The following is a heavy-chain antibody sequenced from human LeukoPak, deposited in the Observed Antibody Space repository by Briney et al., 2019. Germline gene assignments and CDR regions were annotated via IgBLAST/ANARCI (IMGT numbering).Heavy chain of an antibody. Sequence: SQTLSLTCAISGDSVSSNSAAWNWIRQSPSRGLEWLGRTYYRAKWYNDYAVSVKSRITINPDTSKNQFSLHLNSVTPEDTAVYYCARDGYSSSWSSVWYGMDVWGQGTTVTVSS. CDR3: ARDGYSSSWSSVWYGMDV. V-gene: IGHV6-1*01. J-gene: IGHJ6*02. CDR2: TYYRAKWYN. D-gene: IGHD6-13*01. CDR1: GDSVSSNSAA.